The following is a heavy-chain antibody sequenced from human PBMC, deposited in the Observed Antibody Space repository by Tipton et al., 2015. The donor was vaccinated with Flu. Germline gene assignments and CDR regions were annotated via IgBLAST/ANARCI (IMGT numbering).Heavy chain of an antibody. CDR1: GGSMSSYY. CDR3: VTLQAPPGPPS. CDR2: IYTSGSA. V-gene: IGHV4-4*07. Sequence: TLSLTCTVSGGSMSSYYWSWIRQPAGKGLEWIGRIYTSGSAIHNPSLKSRVTISTETSKNQFSLKLTSVTAADTAVYYCVTLQAPPGPPSWGQGTLVTVSS. J-gene: IGHJ5*02. D-gene: IGHD6-13*01.